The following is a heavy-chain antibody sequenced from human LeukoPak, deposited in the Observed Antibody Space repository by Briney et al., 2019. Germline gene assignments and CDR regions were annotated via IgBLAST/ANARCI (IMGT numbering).Heavy chain of an antibody. D-gene: IGHD6-19*01. J-gene: IGHJ5*02. CDR1: GGSFSGYY. V-gene: IGHV4-34*01. CDR3: ARVGVKQWLPPYNWFDP. Sequence: KPSETLSLTCAVYGGSFSGYYWSWIRQPPGKGLEWIGEINHSGSTNYNPSLRSRVTISVDTSKNQFSLKLSSVTAADTAVYYCARVGVKQWLPPYNWFDPWGQGTLVTVSS. CDR2: INHSGST.